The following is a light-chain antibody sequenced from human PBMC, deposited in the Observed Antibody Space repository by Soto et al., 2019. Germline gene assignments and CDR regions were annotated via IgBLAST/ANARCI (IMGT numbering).Light chain of an antibody. CDR3: HHYDTSLFT. CDR1: QSVNSIY. V-gene: IGKV3-20*01. J-gene: IGKJ3*01. CDR2: SAS. Sequence: EIVLTQSPGTLSLSPGERATLSCRASQSVNSIYLAWYQQKPGQAPRLLIYSASSRATGVPDRFSGSGSGTEYTLTISRLEPEDFAMYFCHHYDTSLFTFGPGTTVDI.